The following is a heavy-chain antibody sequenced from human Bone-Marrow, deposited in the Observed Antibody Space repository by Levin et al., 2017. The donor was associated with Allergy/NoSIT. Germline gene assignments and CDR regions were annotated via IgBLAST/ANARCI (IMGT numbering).Heavy chain of an antibody. CDR3: VRGGWNSGGYSGGF. CDR1: GFTFDDYA. CDR2: TSWNNNNI. V-gene: IGHV3-9*01. D-gene: IGHD1/OR15-1a*01. Sequence: GGSLRLSCAASGFTFDDYAMHWVRQAPGKGLEWVSGTSWNNNNIGYADSVKGRFTISRDNAKNSLYLQMNSLRAGDTAVYYCVRGGWNSGGYSGGFWGQGALVAVSS. J-gene: IGHJ4*02.